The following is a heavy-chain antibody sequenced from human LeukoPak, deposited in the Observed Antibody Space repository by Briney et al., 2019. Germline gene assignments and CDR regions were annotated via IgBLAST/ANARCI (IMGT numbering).Heavy chain of an antibody. D-gene: IGHD4-17*01. V-gene: IGHV3-33*01. J-gene: IGHJ4*02. Sequence: GGSLRLSCAASGFTFSSYGMHWVRQAPGKGLEWVAVIWYNGSNKYYTDSVKGRFTISRDNSKNTQYLQMNSLRAEDTAVYFCARGPLYDYGDYHFDYWGQGTLVTVSS. CDR1: GFTFSSYG. CDR2: IWYNGSNK. CDR3: ARGPLYDYGDYHFDY.